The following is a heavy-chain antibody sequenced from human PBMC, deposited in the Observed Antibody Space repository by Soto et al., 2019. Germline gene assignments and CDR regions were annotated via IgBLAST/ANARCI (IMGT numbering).Heavy chain of an antibody. Sequence: SVKVSFKASGGTFSSYAISWVRQAPGQGLEWMGGIIPIFGTANYAQKFQGRVTITADESTSTAYMELSSLRSEDTAVYYCATLAVAGTFDYWGQGTLVTVSS. J-gene: IGHJ4*02. V-gene: IGHV1-69*13. CDR3: ATLAVAGTFDY. CDR2: IIPIFGTA. CDR1: GGTFSSYA. D-gene: IGHD6-19*01.